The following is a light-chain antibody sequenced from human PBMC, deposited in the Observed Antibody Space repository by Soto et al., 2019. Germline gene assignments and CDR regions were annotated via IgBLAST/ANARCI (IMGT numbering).Light chain of an antibody. J-gene: IGKJ5*01. CDR3: QQRSNWPPIT. CDR1: QSVGSS. Sequence: IVLTQSPATLSLSPGERATLSCRASQSVGSSLAWYQQKLGQAPRLLIYAASDRATGIPGRFSGSGSGTDFTLTISSLEPEDFAVYYCQQRSNWPPITFGQGTRLEIK. V-gene: IGKV3-11*01. CDR2: AAS.